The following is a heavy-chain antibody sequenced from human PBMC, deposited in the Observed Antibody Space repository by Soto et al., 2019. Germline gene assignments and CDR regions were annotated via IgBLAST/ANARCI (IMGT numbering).Heavy chain of an antibody. CDR1: GGSVSSCSYY. CDR2: IYYSGST. V-gene: IGHV4-61*01. CDR3: AGGIDG. J-gene: IGHJ4*02. D-gene: IGHD2-15*01. Sequence: SETLSLTCTVSGGSVSSCSYYWSWIRQPPGKGLEWIGYIYYSGSTNYNPSLKSRVTISVDTSKNQFSLKLSSVTAADTAVYYSAGGIDGWGQGTLVTVSS.